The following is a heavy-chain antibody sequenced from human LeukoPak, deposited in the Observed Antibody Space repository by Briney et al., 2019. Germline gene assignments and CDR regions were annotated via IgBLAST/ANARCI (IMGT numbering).Heavy chain of an antibody. CDR1: GFTFSVYS. CDR2: ISRSGDTI. Sequence: GGPLRLSCAASGFTFSVYSMIWVRQAPGKGLEWISCISRSGDTIYNADSVKGRFTISRDNAKNSLYLQMNSLRAEDTAVYFCAPVPGFWGQGTLVTVSS. D-gene: IGHD2-2*01. J-gene: IGHJ1*01. CDR3: APVPGF. V-gene: IGHV3-48*04.